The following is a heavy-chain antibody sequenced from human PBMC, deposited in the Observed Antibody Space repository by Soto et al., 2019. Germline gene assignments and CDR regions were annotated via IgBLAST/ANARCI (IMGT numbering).Heavy chain of an antibody. CDR1: GDSITPND. J-gene: IGHJ4*02. D-gene: IGHD3-3*01. Sequence: SETLALTCTVSGDSITPNDWSWIRQSPGKGLEWIGYIHSIRGTNYNPSLQSRVTISMDTSKNQFSLKLTSVTATDTAVYYCARMDRPVDGFSVYFFDSSGQGTLVTVSS. CDR2: IHSIRGT. CDR3: ARMDRPVDGFSVYFFDS. V-gene: IGHV4-59*01.